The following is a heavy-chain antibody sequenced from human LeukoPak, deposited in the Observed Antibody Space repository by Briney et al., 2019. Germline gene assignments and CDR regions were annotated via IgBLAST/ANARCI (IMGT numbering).Heavy chain of an antibody. Sequence: GGSLRLSCAAYGFTFSSYSMNWVRQAPGKGLEWVSSISSSSSYIYYADSVKGRFTISRDNAKNSLYLQMNSLRAEDTAVYYCARDHLEWLLYFDYWGQGTLVTVPS. J-gene: IGHJ4*02. CDR3: ARDHLEWLLYFDY. CDR1: GFTFSSYS. CDR2: ISSSSSYI. D-gene: IGHD3-3*01. V-gene: IGHV3-21*01.